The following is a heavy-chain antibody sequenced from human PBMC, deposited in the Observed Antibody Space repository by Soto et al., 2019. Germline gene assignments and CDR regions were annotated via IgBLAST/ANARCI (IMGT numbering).Heavy chain of an antibody. CDR3: ARDEAAAGHTFDY. J-gene: IGHJ4*02. V-gene: IGHV4-31*03. CDR1: GCSISSGGYY. Sequence: SETLSLTCTVSGCSISSGGYYWSWIRQHPGKGLEWIGYIYYSGSTYYNPSLKSRVTISVDTSKNQFSLKLSSVTAADTAVYYCARDEAAAGHTFDYWGQGTLVTVSS. CDR2: IYYSGST. D-gene: IGHD6-13*01.